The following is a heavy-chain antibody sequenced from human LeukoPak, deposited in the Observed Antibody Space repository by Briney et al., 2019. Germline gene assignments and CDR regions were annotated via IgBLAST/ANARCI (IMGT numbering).Heavy chain of an antibody. Sequence: GGSLRLSCVASGFTFSDYYMSWIRQAPGKGLEWLSYISSSSRDTKYADSVKGRFTISRDNGKNSMYLQMNSLRAEDTAVYYCATDVFDRYPEYWGQGTLVTVSS. V-gene: IGHV3-11*05. J-gene: IGHJ4*02. D-gene: IGHD3-9*01. CDR1: GFTFSDYY. CDR2: ISSSSRDT. CDR3: ATDVFDRYPEY.